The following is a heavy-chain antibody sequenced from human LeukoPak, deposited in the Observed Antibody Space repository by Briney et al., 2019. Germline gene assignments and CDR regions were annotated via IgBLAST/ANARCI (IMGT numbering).Heavy chain of an antibody. J-gene: IGHJ4*02. V-gene: IGHV3-23*01. CDR2: ISGSGGST. CDR1: GFTFSSYA. CDR3: AKGSGSSFDGIYYFDY. Sequence: GGSLRLSCAASGFTFSSYAMSWVRQAPGKGLEWVSAISGSGGSTYYADSVKGRFTISRDNSKNTLYLQMNSLRAEDTAVYYCAKGSGSSFDGIYYFDYWGQGTLVTVSS. D-gene: IGHD3-10*01.